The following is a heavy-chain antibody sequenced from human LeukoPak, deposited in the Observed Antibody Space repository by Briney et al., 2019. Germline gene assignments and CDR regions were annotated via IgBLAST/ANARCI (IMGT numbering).Heavy chain of an antibody. Sequence: PGGSLRLSCAASGFTFDDYAMHWVRQAPGKGLEWVSGISWNSGSIGYADSVKGRFTISRDNAKNSLYLQMNSLRAEDTALYYCAKANYDSSGFEGYFDLWGRGTLVTVSS. CDR3: AKANYDSSGFEGYFDL. D-gene: IGHD3-22*01. V-gene: IGHV3-9*01. J-gene: IGHJ2*01. CDR1: GFTFDDYA. CDR2: ISWNSGSI.